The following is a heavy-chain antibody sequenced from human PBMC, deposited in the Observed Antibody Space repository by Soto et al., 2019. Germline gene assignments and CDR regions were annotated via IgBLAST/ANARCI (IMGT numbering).Heavy chain of an antibody. CDR1: GYAFTTYG. D-gene: IGHD3-10*01. Sequence: QVHLVQSGAEVKKPGASVKVSCKGSGYAFTTYGITWVRQAPGQGLEWMGWISAHNGNTNYAQKLQGRVTVTRDTSTSTAYMELRSLRSADTAVYYCERGRYGAYWGQGALVPVSS. J-gene: IGHJ4*02. V-gene: IGHV1-18*01. CDR2: ISAHNGNT. CDR3: ERGRYGAY.